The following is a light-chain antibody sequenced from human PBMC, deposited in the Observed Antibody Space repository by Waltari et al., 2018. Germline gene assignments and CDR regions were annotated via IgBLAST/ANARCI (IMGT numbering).Light chain of an antibody. V-gene: IGLV3-21*02. Sequence: SDVLTQPPSVSVAPGQTARITCGGSRFGRRSVVWYQQKAGQAPVLVVFDDSDRPSGIPGRFTGSNSGDTATLIINRVEPVDEADYYCQVWDTSIGHYVFGTGTKVTVL. CDR2: DDS. CDR3: QVWDTSIGHYV. CDR1: RFGRRS. J-gene: IGLJ1*01.